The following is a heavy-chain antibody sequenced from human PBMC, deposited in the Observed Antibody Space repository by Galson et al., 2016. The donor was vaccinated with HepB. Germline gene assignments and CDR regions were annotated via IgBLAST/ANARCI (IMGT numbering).Heavy chain of an antibody. J-gene: IGHJ3*02. CDR3: ARGGAWSTVTSDGFDT. CDR2: IYPGDSDT. V-gene: IGHV5-51*01. Sequence: QSGAEVKKPGESLKISCKGSGYRFTNYWIGWVRQMPGKGLEWMGIIYPGDSDTRYSTSFQGQVTISADKSITTAYLQWISLKASDTAMQYCARGGAWSTVTSDGFDTWGRGTMVTVS. D-gene: IGHD4-17*01. CDR1: GYRFTNYW.